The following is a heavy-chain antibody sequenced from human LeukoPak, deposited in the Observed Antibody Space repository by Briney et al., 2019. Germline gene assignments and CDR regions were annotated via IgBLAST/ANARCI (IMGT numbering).Heavy chain of an antibody. CDR2: IYYSGST. Sequence: SETLSLTCTVSGGSISSYYWSWIRQPPGKGLEWIGYIYYSGSTNYNPSLKSRVTISVDTSKNQFSLKLSSVTAADTAVYYCARGSQLVVYAKDVGHQNMDVWGKGTTVTVSS. D-gene: IGHD2-8*02. J-gene: IGHJ6*03. V-gene: IGHV4-59*01. CDR3: ARGSQLVVYAKDVGHQNMDV. CDR1: GGSISSYY.